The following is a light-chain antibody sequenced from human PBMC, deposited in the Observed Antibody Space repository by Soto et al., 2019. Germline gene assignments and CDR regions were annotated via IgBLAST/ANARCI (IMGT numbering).Light chain of an antibody. J-gene: IGLJ1*01. V-gene: IGLV2-14*01. Sequence: QSVLTQPASVSGSPGQSITISCTGTSSDVGANIFVAWYQQHRGKVPKLMIYTVSSRPSGVSQRFSGSKSGNTASLTISGLQAEDEADYYCSSFTSDSTYVFGTGTKVTVL. CDR1: SSDVGANIF. CDR2: TVS. CDR3: SSFTSDSTYV.